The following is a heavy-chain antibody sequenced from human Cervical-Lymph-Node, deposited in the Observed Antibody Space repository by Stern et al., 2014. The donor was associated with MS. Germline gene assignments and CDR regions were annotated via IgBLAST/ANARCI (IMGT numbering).Heavy chain of an antibody. J-gene: IGHJ4*02. V-gene: IGHV3-72*01. Sequence: EMQLVESGGGLVRPGGSLRLSCAVSGFTFSDHYMDWVRQAPGKGLEWVGRSRNKPNSYTTEYAASVKVRFTVSRDDSKNLLYLQMNSLKTDDTAVYYCARGFHSFDSWGQGTLVTVSS. CDR2: SRNKPNSYTT. CDR3: ARGFHSFDS. CDR1: GFTFSDHY.